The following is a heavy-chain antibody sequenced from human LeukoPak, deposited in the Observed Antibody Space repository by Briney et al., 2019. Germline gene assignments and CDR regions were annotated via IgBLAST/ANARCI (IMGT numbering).Heavy chain of an antibody. Sequence: SETLSLTCTVSGGFISSYYWSWIRQLPGKGLEWIGYIYYSGSTNYNPSLKSRVTVSVDTSKNQFSLKLSSVTAADTAVYYCARDRFESGWYRRYYYYYGMDVWGQGTTVTVSS. V-gene: IGHV4-59*01. CDR3: ARDRFESGWYRRYYYYYGMDV. CDR2: IYYSGST. D-gene: IGHD6-19*01. CDR1: GGFISSYY. J-gene: IGHJ6*02.